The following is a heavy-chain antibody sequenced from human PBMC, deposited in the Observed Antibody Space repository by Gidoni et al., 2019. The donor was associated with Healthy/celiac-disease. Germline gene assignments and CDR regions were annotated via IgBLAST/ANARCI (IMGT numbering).Heavy chain of an antibody. CDR1: GGTCSSYA. D-gene: IGHD3-10*01. Sequence: QVQLVQSGAEVKKPGSAVKVACKASGGTCSSYAISWVRQAPGQGLEWMGGLIPIFGTAHYAQKFQGRVTITADESTSTAYMELSSLRSEDTAVYYCARPHYYVSGSYYYYGMDVWGQGTTVTVSS. CDR2: LIPIFGTA. J-gene: IGHJ6*02. CDR3: ARPHYYVSGSYYYYGMDV. V-gene: IGHV1-69*01.